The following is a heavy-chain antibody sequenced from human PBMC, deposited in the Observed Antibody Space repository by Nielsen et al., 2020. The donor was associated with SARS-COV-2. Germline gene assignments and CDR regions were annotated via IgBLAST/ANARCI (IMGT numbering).Heavy chain of an antibody. CDR2: ISYDGSNK. Sequence: GGSLRLSCAASGFTFSSYAMHWVRQAPGKGLEWVAVISYDGSNKYYADSVKGRFTISRDNSKNTLYLQMNSLRAEDTAVYYCARDTYYYDSSGYYGFIDYWGQGTLVTVSS. CDR3: ARDTYYYDSSGYYGFIDY. CDR1: GFTFSSYA. D-gene: IGHD3-22*01. V-gene: IGHV3-30-3*01. J-gene: IGHJ4*02.